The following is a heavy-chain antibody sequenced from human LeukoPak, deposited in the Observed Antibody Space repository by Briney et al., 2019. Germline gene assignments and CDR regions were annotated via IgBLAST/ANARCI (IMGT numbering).Heavy chain of an antibody. V-gene: IGHV4-59*01. CDR1: SGSISSYY. J-gene: IGHJ4*02. D-gene: IGHD5-18*01. CDR2: IYYSGRT. CDR3: ARGQKYRNGYTVTELGSGYFDY. Sequence: SETLSLTCSVSSGSISSYYWSWIRQPPGKGLEWIGYIYYSGRTSYNPSLKSRVTISVDTSKNHFSLTLSSVTAADTAVYYCARGQKYRNGYTVTELGSGYFDYWGQGTLVTVSS.